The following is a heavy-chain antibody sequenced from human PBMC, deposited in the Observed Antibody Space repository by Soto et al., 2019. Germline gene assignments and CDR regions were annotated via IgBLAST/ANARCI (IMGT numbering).Heavy chain of an antibody. CDR2: ISSSSSYI. J-gene: IGHJ6*02. CDR1: GFTFSSYS. D-gene: IGHD6-13*01. V-gene: IGHV3-21*01. Sequence: PGGSLRLSCAASGFTFSSYSMKWVRQAPGKGLEWVSSISSSSSYIYYADSVKGRFTISRDNAKNSLYLQMNSLRAEDTAVYYCARDQYSSSWYSYGMDVWGQGTTVTVSS. CDR3: ARDQYSSSWYSYGMDV.